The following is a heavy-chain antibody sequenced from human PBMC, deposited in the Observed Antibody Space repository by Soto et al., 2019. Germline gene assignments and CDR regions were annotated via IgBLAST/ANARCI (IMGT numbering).Heavy chain of an antibody. Sequence: QVQLQESGPGLVKPSQTLSLTCTVSGGSISSGGYYWSWIRQHPGKGLEWIGYIYYSGSTYYNPYIKLRVTISVDTYKNQFSLKLSSVTAADTAVYYCASNRERGDYVNYWGQGTLVTVSS. CDR2: IYYSGST. V-gene: IGHV4-31*03. J-gene: IGHJ4*02. CDR3: ASNRERGDYVNY. CDR1: GGSISSGGYY. D-gene: IGHD4-17*01.